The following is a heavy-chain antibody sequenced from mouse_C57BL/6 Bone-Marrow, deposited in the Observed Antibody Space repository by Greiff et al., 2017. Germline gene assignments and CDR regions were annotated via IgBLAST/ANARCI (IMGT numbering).Heavy chain of an antibody. V-gene: IGHV1-81*01. D-gene: IGHD1-1*01. CDR1: GYAFTSYG. Sequence: QVQLQQSGAELARPGASVKLSCKASGYAFTSYGISWVKQRTGQGLEWIGVIYPRSGNTYYNEKFKGKATLTADKSSSTAYMELRSLSYEYSAVFFCAALYCCSCSFFAYWGPGTLVTVSA. J-gene: IGHJ3*01. CDR2: IYPRSGNT. CDR3: AALYCCSCSFFAY.